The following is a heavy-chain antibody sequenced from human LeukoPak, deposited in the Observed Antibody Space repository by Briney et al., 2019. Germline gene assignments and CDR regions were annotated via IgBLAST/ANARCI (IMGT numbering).Heavy chain of an antibody. CDR1: GYTFTSYG. CDR2: IIPILGTA. V-gene: IGHV1-69*04. Sequence: GASVKVSCKASGYTFTSYGISWVRQGPGQGLEWMGRIIPILGTANYAKKFQGRVTITADKSTSTAYMELSSLRSEDTAVYYCARGGAHYGDYGGYWGQGTLITVSS. D-gene: IGHD4-17*01. J-gene: IGHJ4*02. CDR3: ARGGAHYGDYGGY.